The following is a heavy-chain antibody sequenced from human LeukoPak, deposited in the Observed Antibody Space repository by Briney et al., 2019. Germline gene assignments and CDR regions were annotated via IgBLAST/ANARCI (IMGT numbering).Heavy chain of an antibody. CDR2: IYYSGYS. J-gene: IGHJ4*02. D-gene: IGHD6-13*01. V-gene: IGHV4-39*01. Sequence: SETLSLTCSVSGGSIDRSSYSWVWIRQPPGKGLEWIGSIYYSGYSYYSPSLKTRVVMSVDTSMNQFSLNVTSVTAADTAIYFCARGWGAAASAIYWGQGTLVTVSS. CDR1: GGSIDRSSYS. CDR3: ARGWGAAASAIY.